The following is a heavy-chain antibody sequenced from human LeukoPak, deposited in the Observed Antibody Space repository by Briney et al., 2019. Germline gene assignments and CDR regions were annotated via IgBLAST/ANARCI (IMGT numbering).Heavy chain of an antibody. J-gene: IGHJ4*01. V-gene: IGHV3-7*01. D-gene: IGHD3-10*01. CDR2: IKQDGSEK. Sequence: GGSLRLSCAASGFTFSSYWMSWVRQAPGKGLEWVANIKQDGSEKYYVDSVKGRFTVSRDNAKSSLYLQMNNLRAEDTALYYCATYGSGSGTFFDSWGQATLVTVSS. CDR1: GFTFSSYW. CDR3: ATYGSGSGTFFDS.